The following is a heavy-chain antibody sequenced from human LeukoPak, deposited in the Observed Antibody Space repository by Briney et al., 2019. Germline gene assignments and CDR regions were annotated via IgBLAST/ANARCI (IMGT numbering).Heavy chain of an antibody. V-gene: IGHV4-39*07. CDR2: IYYSGST. D-gene: IGHD2-15*01. CDR3: ARIRGCSGGSCYYYYYYMDG. J-gene: IGHJ6*03. CDR1: GGSISSSSYY. Sequence: SETLSLTCTVSGGSISSSSYYWGWIRQPPGKGLEWIGSIYYSGSTYYNPSLKSRVTISVDTSKNQFSLKLSSVTAADTAVYYCARIRGCSGGSCYYYYYYMDGWGKGTTVTVSS.